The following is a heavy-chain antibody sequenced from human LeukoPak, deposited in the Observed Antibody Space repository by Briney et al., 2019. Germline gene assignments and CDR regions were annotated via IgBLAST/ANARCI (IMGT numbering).Heavy chain of an antibody. J-gene: IGHJ5*02. Sequence: PSETRSLTCTVSGGSISSRPYSWGWIRQPPGKVLEWLGSFYYSGSTYYKPSLKSRVTISVDTSKNQFSLKLRSVTAADTAIYYCARDYDVLTAYPPTQLFDPWGQGTLVTVSS. D-gene: IGHD3-9*01. CDR1: GGSISSRPYS. CDR2: FYYSGST. CDR3: ARDYDVLTAYPPTQLFDP. V-gene: IGHV4-39*02.